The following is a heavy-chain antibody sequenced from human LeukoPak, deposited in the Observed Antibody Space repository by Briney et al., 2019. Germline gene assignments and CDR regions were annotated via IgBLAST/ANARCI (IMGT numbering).Heavy chain of an antibody. V-gene: IGHV4-59*08. CDR1: GASMTRYY. CDR3: ARSQWLVPFDY. CDR2: IHYTGST. J-gene: IGHJ4*02. D-gene: IGHD6-19*01. Sequence: SETLSLTCTVSGASMTRYYWSWVRQPPGKGLEWIGYIHYTGSTYYNPSLKSRVTISVDTSKNQFSLKLSSVTAADTAVYYCARSQWLVPFDYWGQGTLVTVSS.